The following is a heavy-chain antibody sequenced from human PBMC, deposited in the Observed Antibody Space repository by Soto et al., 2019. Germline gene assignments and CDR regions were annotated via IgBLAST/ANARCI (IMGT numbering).Heavy chain of an antibody. CDR1: AFTFSAYE. Sequence: GGSLRLSCAASAFTFSAYEMHWVRQAPGQGLEWVSYISKSGGTTYYADSVKGRVTISRDDAKNSVYLQMSMLRPEDMAVYKCVREGHYYFDYWGQGALVTVSS. CDR3: VREGHYYFDY. V-gene: IGHV3-48*03. J-gene: IGHJ4*02. CDR2: ISKSGGTT.